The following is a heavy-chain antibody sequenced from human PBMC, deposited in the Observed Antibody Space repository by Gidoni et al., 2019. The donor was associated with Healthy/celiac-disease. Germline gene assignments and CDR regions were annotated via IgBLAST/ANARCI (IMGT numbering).Heavy chain of an antibody. Sequence: QVTLRESGPALVKPTQTLTLTCTFSGFSLSTSGMCVSWIRQPPGKALEWLALIDWDDDKYYSTSLKTRLTISKDTSKNQVVLTMTNMDPVDTATYYCARIVLNYDSSGYFDYWGQGTLVTVSS. V-gene: IGHV2-70*01. CDR1: GFSLSTSGMC. CDR2: IDWDDDK. CDR3: ARIVLNYDSSGYFDY. J-gene: IGHJ4*02. D-gene: IGHD3-22*01.